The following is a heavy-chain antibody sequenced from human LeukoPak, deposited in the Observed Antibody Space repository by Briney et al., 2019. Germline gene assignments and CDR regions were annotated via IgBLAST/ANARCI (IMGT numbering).Heavy chain of an antibody. D-gene: IGHD7-27*01. CDR3: TRPAILTGEDY. CDR2: IRSKAKNYAT. CDR1: GLTFSGSA. J-gene: IGHJ4*01. Sequence: GGSLRLSCTVSGLTFSGSAIHWVRQPSGKGLEWVGRIRSKAKNYATAYGASVEGRFTISRNDSKNTAYLQMNSLQTGDTAVYYFTRPAILTGEDYWGQGTVVTVSS. V-gene: IGHV3-73*01.